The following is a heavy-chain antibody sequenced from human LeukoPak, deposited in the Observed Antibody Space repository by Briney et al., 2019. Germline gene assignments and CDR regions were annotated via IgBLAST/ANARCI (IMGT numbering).Heavy chain of an antibody. CDR1: GYSFSNYG. J-gene: IGHJ3*01. CDR3: ATAQRCSGGTCYAWTDAFHV. Sequence: GASVKVSCKASGYSFSNYGISWVRQAPGQGLEWMGWISAYNGNANYAQKVLGRVTMTTDTSTSTAYMELRSLRSDDTAVYYCATAQRCSGGTCYAWTDAFHVWGQGTMVIVSS. CDR2: ISAYNGNA. D-gene: IGHD2-15*01. V-gene: IGHV1-18*01.